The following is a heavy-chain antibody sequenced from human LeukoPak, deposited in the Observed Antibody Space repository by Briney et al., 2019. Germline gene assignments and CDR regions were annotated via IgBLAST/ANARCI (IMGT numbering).Heavy chain of an antibody. D-gene: IGHD5-12*01. CDR2: ISSSSSYI. Sequence: GGSLRLSCAASGFTFSSYSMNWVRQAPGKGLEWASSISSSSSYIYYADSVKGRFTISRDNAKNSLYLQMNSLRAEDTAVYYCARDRVSVATIPEAGYWGQGTLVTVSS. CDR1: GFTFSSYS. J-gene: IGHJ4*02. CDR3: ARDRVSVATIPEAGY. V-gene: IGHV3-21*01.